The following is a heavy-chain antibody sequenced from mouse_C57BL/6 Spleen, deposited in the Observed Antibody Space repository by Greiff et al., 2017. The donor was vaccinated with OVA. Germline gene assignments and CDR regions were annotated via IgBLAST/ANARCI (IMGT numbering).Heavy chain of an antibody. CDR3: ARDVDGGWYFDV. V-gene: IGHV1-61*01. CDR2: IYPSDSET. CDR1: GYTFTSYW. Sequence: QVQLQQPGAKLVRPGSSVKLSCKASGYTFTSYWMDWVKQRPGQGLEWIGNIYPSDSETHYNQKFKDKATLTVDKSSSTAYMQLSSLTSEDSAVYYCARDVDGGWYFDVWGTGTTVTVSS. J-gene: IGHJ1*03. D-gene: IGHD1-1*01.